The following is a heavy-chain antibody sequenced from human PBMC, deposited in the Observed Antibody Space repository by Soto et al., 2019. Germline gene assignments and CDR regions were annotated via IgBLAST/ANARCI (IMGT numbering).Heavy chain of an antibody. CDR2: ISYDGSNK. V-gene: IGHV3-30-3*01. Sequence: QVQLVESGGGVVQPGRSLRLSCAASGYTFSSYAMHWVRQAPGKGLEWVAVISYDGSNKYYADSVKGRFTISRDNSKNTLYLQMNSLRAVDTAVYYCARSEYSGFDYWGQGTLVTVSS. CDR1: GYTFSSYA. J-gene: IGHJ4*02. CDR3: ARSEYSGFDY. D-gene: IGHD3-10*01.